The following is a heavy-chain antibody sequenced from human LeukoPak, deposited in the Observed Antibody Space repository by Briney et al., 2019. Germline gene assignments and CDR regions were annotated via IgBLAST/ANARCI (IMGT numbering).Heavy chain of an antibody. J-gene: IGHJ4*02. D-gene: IGHD3-10*01. Sequence: SETLSLTCAISGGSISSNSYYWGWIRQPPGKGLELIGSIYYSGSTYYNPSLKSRVTISVDTSKNQFSLKLSSVTAADTAVYYCARTRYYYNSRSYGAPYYFDYWGQGTLVTVSS. CDR1: GGSISSNSYY. CDR2: IYYSGST. V-gene: IGHV4-39*01. CDR3: ARTRYYYNSRSYGAPYYFDY.